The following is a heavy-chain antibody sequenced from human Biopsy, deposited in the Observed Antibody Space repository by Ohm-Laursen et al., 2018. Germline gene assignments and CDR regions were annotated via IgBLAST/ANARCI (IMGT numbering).Heavy chain of an antibody. D-gene: IGHD1-26*01. J-gene: IGHJ4*02. Sequence: GTLSLTWAVSGGSISNYFWTWIRQPAGKGLEWIGYFRFEDRTSYNSSLKSRVTISADTSKNQFSLRLSSVTAADTAVYYCALGGGSYVNFDYWGQGTLVTVSS. V-gene: IGHV4-59*01. CDR3: ALGGGSYVNFDY. CDR2: FRFEDRT. CDR1: GGSISNYF.